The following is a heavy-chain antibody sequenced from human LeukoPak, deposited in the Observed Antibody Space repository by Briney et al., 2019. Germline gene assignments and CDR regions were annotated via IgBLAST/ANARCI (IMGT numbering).Heavy chain of an antibody. J-gene: IGHJ4*02. V-gene: IGHV3-7*04. CDR3: TRVGYIDEGIDY. CDR1: GFPFSSYW. Sequence: GGSLRLPCVASGFPFSSYWMTGVRQAPGKGLEWVANIKQDGSKKSYVDSVKGRFTISRDNAKNSLYLQMNSLRAEDTAIYYCTRVGYIDEGIDYWGQGTLVTVSS. D-gene: IGHD5-24*01. CDR2: IKQDGSKK.